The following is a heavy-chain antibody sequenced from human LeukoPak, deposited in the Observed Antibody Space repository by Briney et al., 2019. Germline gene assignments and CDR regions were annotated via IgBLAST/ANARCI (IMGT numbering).Heavy chain of an antibody. CDR3: ARDPINIATAANGFDY. J-gene: IGHJ4*02. Sequence: GGSLRLSCAASGFTFSSYSMNWVRQAPGKGLEWVSSISSSSSYIYYADSVKGRFTISRDNPKNSLYLQMNSLRVEDTALYYCARDPINIATAANGFDYWGQGTLVTVSS. V-gene: IGHV3-21*01. CDR1: GFTFSSYS. D-gene: IGHD6-13*01. CDR2: ISSSSSYI.